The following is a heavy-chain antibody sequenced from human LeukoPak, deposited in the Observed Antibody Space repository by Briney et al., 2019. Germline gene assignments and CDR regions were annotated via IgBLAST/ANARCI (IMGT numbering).Heavy chain of an antibody. CDR2: ISGSADNT. Sequence: PGGSLRLSCAASEFTYGMNWVRQAPGEGLEWVSTISGSADNTNYAEAVKGRFTISRDNSKNTMYLQMNSLRAEDTAVYYCAKQGFGCWGQGTLVTVSS. CDR3: AKQGFGC. CDR1: EFTYG. V-gene: IGHV3-23*01. J-gene: IGHJ4*02.